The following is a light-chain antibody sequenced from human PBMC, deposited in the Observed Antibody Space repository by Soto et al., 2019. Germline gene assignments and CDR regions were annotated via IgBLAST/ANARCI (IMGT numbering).Light chain of an antibody. V-gene: IGLV1-51*01. J-gene: IGLJ1*01. CDR3: GSWDSSLRAYV. CDR2: DDN. Sequence: QSVLTEPPSWSAAPGKKVTISCSGSSSNIGGNSVSWYQQLPGTAPKLLIYDDNKRPSGIPDRFSGSKSGTSATLGITGFQTGDEADYYCGSWDSSLRAYVFGTGTKVTVL. CDR1: SSNIGGNS.